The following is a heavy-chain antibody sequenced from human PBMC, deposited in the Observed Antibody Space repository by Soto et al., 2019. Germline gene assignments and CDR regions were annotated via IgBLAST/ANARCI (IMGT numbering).Heavy chain of an antibody. D-gene: IGHD3-3*01. CDR1: GFTFSSYW. V-gene: IGHV3-7*01. CDR3: ARERPSTKELRFLEFIGGHHFDY. Sequence: EVQLVESGGGLVQPGGSLRLSCAASGFTFSSYWMSWVRQAPGKGLEWVANIKQDGSEKYYVDSVKGRFTISRDNAKNSLYLQMNSLRAEDTAVYYCARERPSTKELRFLEFIGGHHFDYWGQGTLVTVSS. CDR2: IKQDGSEK. J-gene: IGHJ4*02.